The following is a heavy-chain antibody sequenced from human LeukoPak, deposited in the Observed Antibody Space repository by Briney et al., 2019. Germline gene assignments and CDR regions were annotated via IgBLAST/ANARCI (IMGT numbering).Heavy chain of an antibody. CDR2: IHYTENT. Sequence: SETLSLTCTVSGGSITSSRHLWAWVRQPPGKGLEWIGSIHYTENTFYSPSLQSRVSISVDTSKNQFSLKVYSVTATDTAVYYCVREEASAGDFWGQGTLVTVSS. D-gene: IGHD6-19*01. CDR3: VREEASAGDF. V-gene: IGHV4-39*01. CDR1: GGSITSSRHL. J-gene: IGHJ4*02.